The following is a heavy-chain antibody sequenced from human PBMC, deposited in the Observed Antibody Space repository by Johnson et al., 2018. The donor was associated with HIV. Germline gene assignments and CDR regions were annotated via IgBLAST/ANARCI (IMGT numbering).Heavy chain of an antibody. CDR3: ARDKYNFWSGGAFDI. Sequence: VQLLESGGGLIQPGGSLRLSCAASGFTVSSNYMSWVRQAPGKGLEWVSVIYSGGSTYYADSVKGRFIISRDNSKNTLYLQMNSLRAEDTAVYYCARDKYNFWSGGAFDIWGQGTMVTVSS. D-gene: IGHD3-3*01. CDR1: GFTVSSNY. V-gene: IGHV3-66*01. CDR2: IYSGGST. J-gene: IGHJ3*02.